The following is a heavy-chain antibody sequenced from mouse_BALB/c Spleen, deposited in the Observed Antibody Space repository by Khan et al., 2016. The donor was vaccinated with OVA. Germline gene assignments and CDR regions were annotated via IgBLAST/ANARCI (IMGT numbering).Heavy chain of an antibody. V-gene: IGHV3-2*02. CDR3: ARSLYYSDSYAMDY. Sequence: EVQLQESGPGLVKPSQSLSLTCTVTGYSITSDYAWNWIRQFPGNKLEWMGYISSTGSTSYNLSLKSRISITRDTSKNQFFLHLNSVTTEDTATYYCARSLYYSDSYAMDYWGQGTSVTVSS. J-gene: IGHJ4*01. CDR1: GYSITSDYA. D-gene: IGHD2-13*01. CDR2: ISSTGST.